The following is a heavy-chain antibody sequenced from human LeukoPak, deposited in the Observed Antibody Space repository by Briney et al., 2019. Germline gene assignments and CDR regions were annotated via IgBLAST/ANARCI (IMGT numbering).Heavy chain of an antibody. Sequence: PSETLSLTCVVYGGSFSYDYWSWIRQPPGKGLEWIGEINHSGSTGYNPSLKSRVTISVDTSKNQFSLKLSSVTAADTAEYYCARRSYYYGSGIRKTLDYWGQGTLVTVSS. CDR1: GGSFSYDY. D-gene: IGHD3-10*01. CDR3: ARRSYYYGSGIRKTLDY. CDR2: INHSGST. V-gene: IGHV4-34*01. J-gene: IGHJ4*02.